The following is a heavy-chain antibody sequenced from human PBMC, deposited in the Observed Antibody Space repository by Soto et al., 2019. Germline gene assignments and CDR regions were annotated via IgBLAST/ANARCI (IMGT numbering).Heavy chain of an antibody. J-gene: IGHJ3*02. CDR1: GYTFTSYS. CDR3: ARGLSSSLISAFDI. D-gene: IGHD6-13*01. CDR2: ISAYNGNT. Sequence: ASVKVSCKASGYTFTSYSIHWVRQAPGQGLEWMGWISAYNGNTNYAQKLQGRVTMTTDTSTSTAYMELRSLRSDDTAVYYCARGLSSSLISAFDIWGQGTMVTVSS. V-gene: IGHV1-18*01.